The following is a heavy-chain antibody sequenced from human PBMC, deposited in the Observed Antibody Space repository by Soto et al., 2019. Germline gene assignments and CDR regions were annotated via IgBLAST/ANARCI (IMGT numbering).Heavy chain of an antibody. CDR2: IYYTGST. V-gene: IGHV4-59*01. J-gene: IGHJ4*02. Sequence: SETLSLTCTVSGGSISSYYWSWIRQPPGKGLEWIGYIYYTGSTNYNPSLKSRVTISVDTSKNQFSLKLSSVTAADTAVYYCARGYSSGWPNFDYWGQGTLVTVSS. D-gene: IGHD6-19*01. CDR1: GGSISSYY. CDR3: ARGYSSGWPNFDY.